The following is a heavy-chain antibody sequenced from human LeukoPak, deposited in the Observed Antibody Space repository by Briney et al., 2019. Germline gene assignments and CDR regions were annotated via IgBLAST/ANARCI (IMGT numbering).Heavy chain of an antibody. CDR1: GYTFTSYY. V-gene: IGHV1-46*01. D-gene: IGHD2-15*01. CDR3: ARVVKSGWSDY. Sequence: ASVKVSCKASGYTFTSYYMHWVRQAPGQGLEWMGIINPSGGSTSYAQKFQGRVTMTRDTSTSTVYMELSSLRPEDTAVYYCARVVKSGWSDYWGQGTLVTVSS. CDR2: INPSGGST. J-gene: IGHJ4*02.